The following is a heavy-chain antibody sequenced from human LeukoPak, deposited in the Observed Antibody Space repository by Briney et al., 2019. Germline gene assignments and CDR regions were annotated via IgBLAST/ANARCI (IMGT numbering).Heavy chain of an antibody. V-gene: IGHV3-21*01. CDR1: GFTFSSYS. Sequence: GGSLRLSCAASGFTFSSYSMHWVRQAPGKGLEWVSSISSSSSYIYYADSVKGRFTISRDNAKNSLYLQMNSLRAEDTAVYYCARDQQTGYYGSGDFDYWGQGTLVTVSS. CDR3: ARDQQTGYYGSGDFDY. D-gene: IGHD3-10*01. J-gene: IGHJ4*02. CDR2: ISSSSSYI.